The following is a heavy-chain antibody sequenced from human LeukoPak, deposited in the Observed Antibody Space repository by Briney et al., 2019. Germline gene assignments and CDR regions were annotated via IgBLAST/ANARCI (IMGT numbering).Heavy chain of an antibody. CDR2: ISYDGSNK. CDR1: GFTFSSYG. J-gene: IGHJ6*02. Sequence: GGSLRLSCAASGFTFSSYGMHWVRQAPGKGLEWVAVISYDGSNKYYADSVKGRFTISRDNSKNTLCLQMNSLRAEDTAVYYCAKGLDEYDSSGYYYPYYYGMDVWGQGTTVTVSS. V-gene: IGHV3-30*18. CDR3: AKGLDEYDSSGYYYPYYYGMDV. D-gene: IGHD3-22*01.